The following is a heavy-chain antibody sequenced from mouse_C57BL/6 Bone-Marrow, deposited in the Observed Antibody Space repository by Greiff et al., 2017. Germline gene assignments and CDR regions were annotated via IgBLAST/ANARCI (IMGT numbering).Heavy chain of an antibody. Sequence: QVQLQQSGPELVKPGASVKFSCKASGYAFSSSWMNWVKQRPGKGLEWIGRIYPGDGDTNYNGKFKGKATLTADKSSSTAYMQLSSLTSEDSAVYFCARGYYYYGDYWGQGTTLTVSS. CDR1: GYAFSSSW. J-gene: IGHJ2*01. D-gene: IGHD1-1*01. V-gene: IGHV1-82*01. CDR3: ARGYYYYGDY. CDR2: IYPGDGDT.